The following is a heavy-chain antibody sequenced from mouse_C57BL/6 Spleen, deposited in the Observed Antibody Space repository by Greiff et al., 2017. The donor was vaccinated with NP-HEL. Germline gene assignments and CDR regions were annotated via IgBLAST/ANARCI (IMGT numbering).Heavy chain of an antibody. Sequence: VQLKQSGPELVKPGASVKISCKASGYSFTDYNMNWVKQSNGKSLEWIGVINPNYGTTSYNQKFKGKATLTVDQSSSTAYMQLNSLTSEDSAVYCCARSGILQPYALDYWGQGTSVTVSS. D-gene: IGHD1-1*01. CDR3: ARSGILQPYALDY. CDR1: GYSFTDYN. J-gene: IGHJ4*01. CDR2: INPNYGTT. V-gene: IGHV1-39*01.